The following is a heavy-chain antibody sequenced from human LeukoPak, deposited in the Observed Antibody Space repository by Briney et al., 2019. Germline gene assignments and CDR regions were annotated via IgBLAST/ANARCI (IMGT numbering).Heavy chain of an antibody. CDR1: GFTFSSYG. V-gene: IGHV3-30*02. CDR3: ARVNSSSWYPQYYFDY. CDR2: IRYDGSNK. D-gene: IGHD6-13*01. Sequence: GGSLRLSCAASGFTFSSYGMHWVRQAPGKGLEWVAFIRYDGSNKYYADSVKGRFTISRDNSKNTLYLQMNSLRAEDTAVYYCARVNSSSWYPQYYFDYWGQGTLVTVSS. J-gene: IGHJ4*02.